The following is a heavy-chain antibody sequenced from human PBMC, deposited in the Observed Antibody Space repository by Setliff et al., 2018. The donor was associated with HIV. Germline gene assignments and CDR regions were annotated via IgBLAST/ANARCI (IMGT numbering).Heavy chain of an antibody. J-gene: IGHJ5*02. Sequence: PSETLSLTCTVSGGSISSYCWNWIRQPPGKGLEWIGYIFASGSSLYNPSLQSRVSISIDTSRNQFSLRVTSVTAADTAVYFCARDRHSSGLGSYGPWGPGILVTVSS. V-gene: IGHV4-59*12. CDR1: GGSISSYC. D-gene: IGHD3-10*01. CDR2: IFASGSS. CDR3: ARDRHSSGLGSYGP.